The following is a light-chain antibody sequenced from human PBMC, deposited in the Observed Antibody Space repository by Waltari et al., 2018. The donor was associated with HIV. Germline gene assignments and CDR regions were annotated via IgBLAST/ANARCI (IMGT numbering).Light chain of an antibody. CDR2: MNN. CDR3: AAWDDSLSGPV. CDR1: SSNIGSNY. V-gene: IGLV1-47*01. J-gene: IGLJ3*02. Sequence: QSVLTQPPSASGTPGQRVTISCSGSSSNIGSNYVYWYQQLPVTAPKLLSYMNNQRPSGVPVRFSCPQSGTSASLAISGLRSEDEADYYCAAWDDSLSGPVFGGGTKLTVL.